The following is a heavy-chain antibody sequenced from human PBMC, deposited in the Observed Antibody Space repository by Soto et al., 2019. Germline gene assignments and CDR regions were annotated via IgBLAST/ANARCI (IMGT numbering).Heavy chain of an antibody. J-gene: IGHJ3*02. CDR1: EFTFSSYA. CDR3: AKGSDGAFDI. V-gene: IGHV3-23*01. Sequence: EVQVLESGGDLVQPGGSLRLSCAASEFTFSSYAMVWVRQGPGKGLEWVSEINSGGGRTYYANSVKGRFTISRDNSKNTLYLQMHSLRAEDTAVYYCAKGSDGAFDIWGRGIMVTVSS. CDR2: INSGGGRT.